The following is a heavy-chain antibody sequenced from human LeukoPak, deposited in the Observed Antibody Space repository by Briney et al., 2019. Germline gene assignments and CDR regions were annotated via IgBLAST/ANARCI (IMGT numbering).Heavy chain of an antibody. CDR3: AREVNQPYYFDS. Sequence: GGSLRLACAASGFTFNTNAMSWVRQAPGKGLEWVSAISGRTGGTYYEDSVKGRFTISRDNSKNTLYLQMNSPRAEDTALYYCAREVNQPYYFDSWGQGTLVTVSS. V-gene: IGHV3-23*01. J-gene: IGHJ4*02. CDR2: ISGRTGGT. CDR1: GFTFNTNA. D-gene: IGHD1-14*01.